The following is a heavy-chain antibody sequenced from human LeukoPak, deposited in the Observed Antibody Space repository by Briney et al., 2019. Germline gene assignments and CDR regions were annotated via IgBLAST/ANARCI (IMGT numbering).Heavy chain of an antibody. D-gene: IGHD3-22*01. J-gene: IGHJ4*02. CDR1: GFIFDNYG. V-gene: IGHV3-9*01. CDR3: AKDIYDSSGYDY. CDR2: ISWNSGTI. Sequence: GGSLRLSCAASGFIFDNYGMHWVRQVPGKGLEWVSGISWNSGTIGYADSVKGRFTISRDNAKNSLYLQMNSLRAEDTALYYCAKDIYDSSGYDYWGQGTLVTVSS.